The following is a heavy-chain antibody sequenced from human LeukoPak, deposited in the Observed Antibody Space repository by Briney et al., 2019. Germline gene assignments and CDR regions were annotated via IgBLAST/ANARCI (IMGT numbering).Heavy chain of an antibody. CDR3: ARDGGRDGYNLYYFDY. Sequence: PGGSLRLSCSASGFTFSSYGMHWVRQAPGKGLEWVAVISNDGNTKHYADSVQGRFTVSRDNSKNTLFLQMNSLRAEDMAVYYCARDGGRDGYNLYYFDYWGQGTLVTVSS. CDR1: GFTFSSYG. J-gene: IGHJ4*02. D-gene: IGHD5-24*01. V-gene: IGHV3-30*03. CDR2: ISNDGNTK.